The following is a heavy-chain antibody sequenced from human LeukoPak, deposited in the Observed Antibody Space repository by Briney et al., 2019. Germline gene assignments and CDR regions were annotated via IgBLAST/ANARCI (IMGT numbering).Heavy chain of an antibody. CDR1: GGSISSYY. D-gene: IGHD5-12*01. CDR2: IHYSGST. CDR3: ARMGGYSGYATH. V-gene: IGHV4-59*08. Sequence: SETLSLTCTVSGGSISSYYWSWIRQPPGKGLEWIGYIHYSGSTNYNPSLKSRVTISLDASNNQFSLKLSSVTAADTAVYYCARMGGYSGYATHWGQGTLVTVSS. J-gene: IGHJ4*02.